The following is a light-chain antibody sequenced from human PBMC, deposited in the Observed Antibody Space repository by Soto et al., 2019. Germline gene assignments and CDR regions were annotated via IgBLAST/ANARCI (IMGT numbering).Light chain of an antibody. CDR1: QSVSSNY. V-gene: IGKV3-20*01. Sequence: EIVLTQSPGTLSLSLGERATLSCRASQSVSSNYLAWYQQKPGQAPRLLIYGTSSRDTGIPDRFSGSGSGTDFTLTISRLEPEDFAVYYCQQYGNSPRYSFGQGTKLEIK. CDR3: QQYGNSPRYS. J-gene: IGKJ2*03. CDR2: GTS.